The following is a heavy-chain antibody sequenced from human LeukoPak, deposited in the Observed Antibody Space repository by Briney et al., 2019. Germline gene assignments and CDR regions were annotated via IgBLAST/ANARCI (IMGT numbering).Heavy chain of an antibody. CDR3: AREDAEQMDNSFDI. CDR2: VYYIGST. J-gene: IGHJ3*02. CDR1: GDSISRSSDY. V-gene: IGHV4-39*07. Sequence: TTSETLSLTCTVSGDSISRSSDYWGWIRQPPGKGPEWIESVYYIGSTFYNPSLKSRLTISIDTSKNQFSLKLRSVTAADTAVYYCAREDAEQMDNSFDIWGQGTMVTVSS. D-gene: IGHD5-24*01.